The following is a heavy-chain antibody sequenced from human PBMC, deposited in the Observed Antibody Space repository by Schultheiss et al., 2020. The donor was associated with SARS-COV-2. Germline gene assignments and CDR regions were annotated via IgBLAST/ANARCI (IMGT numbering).Heavy chain of an antibody. V-gene: IGHV3-23*01. CDR1: GFTFSSYA. D-gene: IGHD3-3*01. Sequence: GESLKISCAASGFTFSSYAMSWVRQAPGKGLEWVSAISGSGGSTYYADSVKGRFTISRDNSKNTLYLQMNSLRAEDTAVYYCARRGTIFGVVENWFDPWGQGTLVTVSS. J-gene: IGHJ5*02. CDR3: ARRGTIFGVVENWFDP. CDR2: ISGSGGST.